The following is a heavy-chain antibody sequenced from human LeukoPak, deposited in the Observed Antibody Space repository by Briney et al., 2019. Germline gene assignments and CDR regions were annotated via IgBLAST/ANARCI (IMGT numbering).Heavy chain of an antibody. CDR2: INPSGGST. CDR1: GYTFTSYY. Sequence: ASVTVSCKASGYTFTSYYIHWVRQAPGQGLEWMGIINPSGGSTNYAQRFQGRVTMTRDTSTSTVYMELSSLRSEDTAVYYCARSREWERNDYWGQGTLVTVSS. CDR3: ARSREWERNDY. V-gene: IGHV1-46*01. D-gene: IGHD1-26*01. J-gene: IGHJ4*01.